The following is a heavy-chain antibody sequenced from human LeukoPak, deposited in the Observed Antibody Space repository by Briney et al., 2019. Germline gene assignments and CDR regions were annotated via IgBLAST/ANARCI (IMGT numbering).Heavy chain of an antibody. D-gene: IGHD4-17*01. CDR2: ISGGHYPT. CDR1: GFSVRSNY. J-gene: IGHJ5*02. Sequence: GGSLRLSCAASGFSVRSNYISWVRQAPGKGLEWVSSISGGHYPTYNTDSVKGRFTISRDNSKNTLYLQMNSLRADDTAVYYCTKDPNGDYVGAFDPWGQGTLVTVSS. CDR3: TKDPNGDYVGAFDP. V-gene: IGHV3-23*01.